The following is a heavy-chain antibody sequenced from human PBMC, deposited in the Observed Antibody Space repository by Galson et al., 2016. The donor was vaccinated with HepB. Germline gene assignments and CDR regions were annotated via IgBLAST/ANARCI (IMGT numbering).Heavy chain of an antibody. CDR3: ARESEGYCSSTSCYTDNYYYGMDC. CDR1: GDSVSSNSAA. D-gene: IGHD2-2*02. Sequence: CAISGDSVSSNSAAWNWIRQSPSRGLEWLGRTYYRSKWYNDYAVSVKSRITINPDTSKNQFSLQLNSVTPEDTAVYYCARESEGYCSSTSCYTDNYYYGMDCWGQGTLVTVSS. V-gene: IGHV6-1*01. CDR2: TYYRSKWYN. J-gene: IGHJ6*02.